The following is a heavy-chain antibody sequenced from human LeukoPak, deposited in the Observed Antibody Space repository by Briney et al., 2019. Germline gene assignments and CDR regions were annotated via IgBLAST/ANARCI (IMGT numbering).Heavy chain of an antibody. D-gene: IGHD6-19*01. J-gene: IGHJ4*02. V-gene: IGHV1-69*05. CDR2: IIPIFGTA. CDR3: AREGYSSVWSPSDY. CDR1: GGTFSSYA. Sequence: ASVKVSCKASGGTFSSYAISWVRQAPGQGLEWMGGIIPIFGTANYAQKFQGRVTITTDESTSTAYMELSSLRSEDTAVYYCAREGYSSVWSPSDYWGQGTLVTVSS.